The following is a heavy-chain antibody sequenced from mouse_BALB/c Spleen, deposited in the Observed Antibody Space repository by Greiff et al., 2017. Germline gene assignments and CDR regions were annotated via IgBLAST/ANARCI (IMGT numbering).Heavy chain of an antibody. V-gene: IGHV1-15*01. Sequence: VKLMESGAELVRPGASVTLSCKASGYTFTDYEMHWVKQTPVHGLEWIGAIDPETGGTAYNQKFKGKATLTADKSSSTAYMELRSLTSEDSAVYYCTRRVYDGYYAMDYWGQGTSVTVSS. CDR2: IDPETGGT. CDR1: GYTFTDYE. CDR3: TRRVYDGYYAMDY. D-gene: IGHD2-3*01. J-gene: IGHJ4*01.